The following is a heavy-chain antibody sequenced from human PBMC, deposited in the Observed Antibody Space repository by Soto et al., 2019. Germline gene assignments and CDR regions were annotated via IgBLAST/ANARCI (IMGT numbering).Heavy chain of an antibody. D-gene: IGHD4-17*01. J-gene: IGHJ5*01. V-gene: IGHV3-74*01. CDR3: AKEGAYGAYAGETWSDS. Sequence: EVQLVESGGGLVQPGGSLRLSCAASGFTFFAYWIHWVRQVPGKGLVWVSRINSDGSHTSYADSVRGRFTISRDNSKNTVYLQMNSLTAEDTAFFYCAKEGAYGAYAGETWSDSWGQGSLVPVSS. CDR1: GFTFFAYW. CDR2: INSDGSHT.